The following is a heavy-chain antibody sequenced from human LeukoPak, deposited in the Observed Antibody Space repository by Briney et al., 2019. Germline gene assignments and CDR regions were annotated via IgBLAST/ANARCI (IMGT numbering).Heavy chain of an antibody. J-gene: IGHJ4*02. CDR1: GFNFIGYE. CDR2: INSRGSTI. CDR3: ARGRNYRNFDY. V-gene: IGHV3-48*03. Sequence: GGSLRLSCVASGFNFIGYEMHWVRQAPGRGLEWVSYINSRGSTIYYGHSVKGRFTISRDNAENSLYLEMNSLRVEDTALYYCARGRNYRNFDYWGQGTLVTVSS. D-gene: IGHD1-14*01.